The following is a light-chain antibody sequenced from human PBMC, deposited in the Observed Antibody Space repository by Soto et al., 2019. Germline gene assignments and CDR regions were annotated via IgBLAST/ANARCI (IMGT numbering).Light chain of an antibody. V-gene: IGLV1-40*01. CDR2: GNT. Sequence: QSVLTQPPSVSGAPGQRVTISCTGSNSNIGARFDVHWYQQLPGTAPKLLIYGNTNRPSGVPDRFSGSKSGTSASLAITGLQSEDEADYYCQSYDNSLSGCVFGGGTKLTVL. CDR1: NSNIGARFD. CDR3: QSYDNSLSGCV. J-gene: IGLJ3*02.